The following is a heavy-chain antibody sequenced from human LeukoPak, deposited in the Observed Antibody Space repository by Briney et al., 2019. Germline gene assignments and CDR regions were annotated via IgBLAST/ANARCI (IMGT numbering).Heavy chain of an antibody. Sequence: GGSLRLSCAASGFTFSSYWMSWVRQAPGKGLEWVSVIYAGGDTYYADSVKGRFIISRDDSKDTLYLQMNRLRAEDTAVYYCARVNSGLDAFDIWGQGTVVTVSS. CDR2: IYAGGDT. D-gene: IGHD1-26*01. V-gene: IGHV3-53*01. J-gene: IGHJ3*02. CDR3: ARVNSGLDAFDI. CDR1: GFTFSSYW.